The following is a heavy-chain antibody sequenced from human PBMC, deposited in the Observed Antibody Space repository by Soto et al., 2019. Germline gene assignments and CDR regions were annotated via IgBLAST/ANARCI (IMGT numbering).Heavy chain of an antibody. CDR1: GYTFTSYG. V-gene: IGHV1-18*01. CDR3: AKDPFYYYYGMDV. J-gene: IGHJ6*02. CDR2: ISAYNGNT. Sequence: ASVKVSCKASGYTFTSYGISWVRQAPGQGLEWMGWISAYNGNTNYAQKLQGRVTMTTDNSKNTLYLQMNSLRAEDTAVYYCAKDPFYYYYGMDVWGQGTTVTVS.